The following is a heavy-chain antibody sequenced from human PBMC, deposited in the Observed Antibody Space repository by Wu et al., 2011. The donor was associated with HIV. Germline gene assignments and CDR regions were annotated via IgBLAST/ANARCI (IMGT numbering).Heavy chain of an antibody. CDR3: ARASDPVPSVVDY. CDR2: ISYDGSNK. V-gene: IGHV3-30-3*01. J-gene: IGHJ4*02. D-gene: IGHD1-26*01. CDR1: GFTFSSYA. Sequence: AASGFTFSSYAMHWVRQAPGKGLEWVAVISYDGSNKYYADSVKGRFTISRDNSKNTLYLQMNSLRAEDTAVYYCARASDPVPSVVDYWGQGTLVTVSS.